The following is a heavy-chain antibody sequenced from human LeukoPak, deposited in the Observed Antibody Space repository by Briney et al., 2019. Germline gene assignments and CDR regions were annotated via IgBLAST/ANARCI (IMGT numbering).Heavy chain of an antibody. D-gene: IGHD2-15*01. J-gene: IGHJ5*02. CDR1: GGSISSSSYY. Sequence: PSETLSLTCTVSGGSISSSSYYWGWIRQPPGKGLEWIGSIYYSGSTYYNPSLKSRVTISVDTSKNQFSLKLSSVTAADTAVYYCARQLTYCSGGSCYLRWFDPWGQGTLVTVSS. CDR3: ARQLTYCSGGSCYLRWFDP. V-gene: IGHV4-39*01. CDR2: IYYSGST.